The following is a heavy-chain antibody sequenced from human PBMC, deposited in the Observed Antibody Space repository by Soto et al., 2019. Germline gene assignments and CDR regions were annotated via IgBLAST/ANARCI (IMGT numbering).Heavy chain of an antibody. CDR3: ARDHNFGDYEANDAFDI. Sequence: QVQLQESGPGLVKPSETLSLTCTVSGGSISSYYWSWIRQPPGKGLEWIGYIYYSGSTNYNPSLKSRVTISVDTSKNQFSLKLSSVTAADTAVYYCARDHNFGDYEANDAFDIWGQGTMVTVSS. J-gene: IGHJ3*02. V-gene: IGHV4-59*01. CDR2: IYYSGST. D-gene: IGHD4-17*01. CDR1: GGSISSYY.